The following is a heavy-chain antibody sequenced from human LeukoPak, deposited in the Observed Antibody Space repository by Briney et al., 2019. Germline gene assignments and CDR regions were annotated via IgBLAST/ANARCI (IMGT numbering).Heavy chain of an antibody. CDR3: AAYGGNGIFDY. Sequence: SETLSLTWAVSVDSISSSNWWSWVCQPAGKGLEWIGEIYHSGSTNYNPSLKSRVTISVDKSKNQFSLKLSSVTAADTAVYYCAAYGGNGIFDYWGQGTLVTVSS. J-gene: IGHJ4*02. V-gene: IGHV4-4*02. D-gene: IGHD4-23*01. CDR1: VDSISSSNW. CDR2: IYHSGST.